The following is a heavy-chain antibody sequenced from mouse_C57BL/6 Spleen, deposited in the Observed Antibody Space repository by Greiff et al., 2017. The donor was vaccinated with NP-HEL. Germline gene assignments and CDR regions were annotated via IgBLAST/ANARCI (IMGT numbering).Heavy chain of an antibody. CDR3: ARERNYGSPFAY. J-gene: IGHJ3*01. CDR1: GYTFTSYW. D-gene: IGHD1-1*01. Sequence: QVQLQQSGAELVMPGASVKLSCKASGYTFTSYWMHWVKQRPGQGLEWIGEIDPSDSYTNYNQKFKGKSTLTVDKSSSTAYMQLSSLTSEDSAVYYCARERNYGSPFAYWGQGTLVTVSA. V-gene: IGHV1-69*01. CDR2: IDPSDSYT.